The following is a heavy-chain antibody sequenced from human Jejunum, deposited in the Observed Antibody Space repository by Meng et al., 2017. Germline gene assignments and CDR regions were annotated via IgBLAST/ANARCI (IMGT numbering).Heavy chain of an antibody. Sequence: GESLKISCAASGSTFSIYDIHWVRQGTRKRLEWVSIISAAGDTYYPGSVKGRLTISRENSKNTLYLQMSSLRAEDTAVYYCAREGLEMVTGPRSDAFDMWGQGTTVTVSS. V-gene: IGHV3-13*01. CDR1: GSTFSIYD. J-gene: IGHJ3*02. D-gene: IGHD2-21*02. CDR2: ISAAGDT. CDR3: AREGLEMVTGPRSDAFDM.